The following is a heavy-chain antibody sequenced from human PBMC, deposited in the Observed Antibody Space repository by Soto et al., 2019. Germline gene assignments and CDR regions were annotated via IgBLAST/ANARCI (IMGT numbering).Heavy chain of an antibody. CDR2: IYYSGST. CDR3: ARGQTCGAARNYYFDY. D-gene: IGHD3-10*01. Sequence: PSETLSLTCTVSGGSISSYYWSWIRQPPGKGLEWIGYIYYSGSTNYNPSLKSRVTISVDTSKNQFSLKLSSVTAADTAVYYCARGQTCGAARNYYFDYWGQGTLVPVSS. V-gene: IGHV4-59*01. J-gene: IGHJ4*02. CDR1: GGSISSYY.